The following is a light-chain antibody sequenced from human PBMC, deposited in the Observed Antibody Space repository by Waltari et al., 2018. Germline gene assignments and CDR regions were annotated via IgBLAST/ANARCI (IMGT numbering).Light chain of an antibody. V-gene: IGKV2-30*02. CDR2: KSP. Sequence: DVVLTQSTLPRPVTLRQRAPLSRRPTQSPVHNDGNTYLNWFHQRPGRSPSRLIYKSPGRESGVPDRFSGSGSGTDFTLKISRVEADDVGVDYCMQGSHWPRTFGQGTKLEI. CDR1: QSPVHNDGNTY. J-gene: IGKJ2*01. CDR3: MQGSHWPRT.